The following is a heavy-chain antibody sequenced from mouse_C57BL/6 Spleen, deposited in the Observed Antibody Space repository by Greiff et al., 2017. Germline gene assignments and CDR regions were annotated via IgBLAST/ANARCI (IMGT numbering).Heavy chain of an antibody. CDR1: GYTFTDYY. CDR2: INPNNGGT. J-gene: IGHJ3*01. V-gene: IGHV1-26*01. CDR3: ARSEGTWFAY. Sequence: VQLKQSGPELVKPGASVKISCKASGYTFTDYYMNWVKQSHGQSLEWIGDINPNNGGTSYNQKFKGKATLTVDKSSSTAYMELRSLTSEDSAVYYRARSEGTWFAYWGQGTLVTVSA.